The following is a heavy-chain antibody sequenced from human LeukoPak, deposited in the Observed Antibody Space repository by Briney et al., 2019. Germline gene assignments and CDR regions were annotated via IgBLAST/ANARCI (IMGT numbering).Heavy chain of an antibody. J-gene: IGHJ2*01. V-gene: IGHV3-48*01. Sequence: GGSLRLSSADPGFTFSSYSRSWVRQAPGKGLEWVSYISSSSSTIYYADSVKGRFTISRDNAKNSLYLQMNSLRAEDTAVYYCERDPLTGCYFDLWGRGTLVTVSS. D-gene: IGHD2-8*01. CDR3: ERDPLTGCYFDL. CDR1: GFTFSSYS. CDR2: ISSSSSTI.